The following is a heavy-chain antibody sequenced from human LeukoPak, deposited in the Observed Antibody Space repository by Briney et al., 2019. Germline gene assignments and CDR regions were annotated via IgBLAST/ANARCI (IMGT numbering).Heavy chain of an antibody. Sequence: PSETLSLTCTVSGDSISSDIYSWGWIRQPPGKGLEWIGTIYCGGSTYYNPSLKSRVTISVDTSKNQFSLNLSSVTAADTAVYYCARLYSGSYYERDYWGQGTLVTVSS. CDR1: GDSISSDIYS. V-gene: IGHV4-39*01. CDR3: ARLYSGSYYERDY. D-gene: IGHD1-26*01. J-gene: IGHJ4*02. CDR2: IYCGGST.